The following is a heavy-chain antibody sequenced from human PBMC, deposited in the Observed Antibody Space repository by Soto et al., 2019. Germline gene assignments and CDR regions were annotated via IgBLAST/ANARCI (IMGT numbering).Heavy chain of an antibody. J-gene: IGHJ5*02. CDR2: IYHADCDS. V-gene: IGHV5-51*07. Sequence: GESLKISCQGSEYACICYWIAGVHQMPEKELEWRGIIYHADCDSSYYTSFQGQVTIQIDKSITTAYRQWSSLKASDTAMYYCARGYCTATICDPWFDPWGQGTLVTVSS. CDR3: ARGYCTATICDPWFDP. CDR1: EYACICYW. D-gene: IGHD2-8*02.